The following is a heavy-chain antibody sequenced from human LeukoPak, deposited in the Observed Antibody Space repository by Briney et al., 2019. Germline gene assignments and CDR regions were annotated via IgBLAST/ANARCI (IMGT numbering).Heavy chain of an antibody. D-gene: IGHD7-27*01. V-gene: IGHV3-48*03. J-gene: IGHJ4*02. CDR2: ISSSGSTI. Sequence: GGSVRLSCAASGFTFSSYEMNWVRQAPGKGLEWVSYISSSGSTIYYADSVKGRFTISRDNAKNSLYLQMNSLRAEDTAVYYCARELGTHFDYWGQGTLVTVSS. CDR3: ARELGTHFDY. CDR1: GFTFSSYE.